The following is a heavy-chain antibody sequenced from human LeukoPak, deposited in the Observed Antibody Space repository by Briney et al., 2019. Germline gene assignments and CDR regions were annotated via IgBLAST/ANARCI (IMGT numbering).Heavy chain of an antibody. CDR1: GFTFSSYA. CDR2: ISGSGGST. D-gene: IGHD3-16*01. J-gene: IGHJ5*02. CDR3: AKDGGNRGSSNGWYDD. Sequence: GGSLRLSCAASGFTFSSYAMSWVRQAPGKGLEWVSAISGSGGSTYYADSVKGRFTISRDNSKNTLYLQMNSLRAEDTAVYYCAKDGGNRGSSNGWYDDWGQGTLVIVSS. V-gene: IGHV3-23*01.